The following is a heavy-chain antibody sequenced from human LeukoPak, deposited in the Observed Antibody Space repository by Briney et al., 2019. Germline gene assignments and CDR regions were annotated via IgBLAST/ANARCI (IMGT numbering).Heavy chain of an antibody. Sequence: GGSLRLSCAASGFTFSSYAMSWVRQAPGKGLEWVSVINGSGGSTYYADSVKGRFTIFRDNSKDTLFLQMNTLRAEDTAVYYCAKDYDYIFFGHFDYWGQGTLVTVSS. V-gene: IGHV3-23*01. CDR1: GFTFSSYA. CDR2: INGSGGST. D-gene: IGHD3-16*01. J-gene: IGHJ4*02. CDR3: AKDYDYIFFGHFDY.